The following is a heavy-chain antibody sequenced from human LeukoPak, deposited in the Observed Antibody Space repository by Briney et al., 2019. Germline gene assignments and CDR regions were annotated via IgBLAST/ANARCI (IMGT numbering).Heavy chain of an antibody. Sequence: GGSLRLSCAASGFTVSSNYISWVRQAPGKGLEWVSVIYSGGGTYYADSVKGRFTISRDSSKNTLYLQMNSLRAEDTAVYYCAREGYQYYYDSSGKGPAFDIWGQGTMVTVST. CDR2: IYSGGGT. V-gene: IGHV3-53*01. CDR3: AREGYQYYYDSSGKGPAFDI. J-gene: IGHJ3*02. CDR1: GFTVSSNY. D-gene: IGHD3-22*01.